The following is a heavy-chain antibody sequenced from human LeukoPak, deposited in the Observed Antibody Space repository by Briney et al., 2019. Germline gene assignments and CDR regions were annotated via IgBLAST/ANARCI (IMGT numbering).Heavy chain of an antibody. CDR2: ISTYSGNT. CDR3: ARDCDRSGYYCY. V-gene: IGHV1-18*01. D-gene: IGHD3-22*01. J-gene: IGHJ4*02. CDR1: GYTFTGYG. Sequence: ASVKVSCKASGYTFTGYGISWVRQAPGQGLEWMGWISTYSGNTNYAQKLQGRVTVTTDTSTSTAYMELRSLRSDDTAVYYCARDCDRSGYYCYWGQGTLVTVSS.